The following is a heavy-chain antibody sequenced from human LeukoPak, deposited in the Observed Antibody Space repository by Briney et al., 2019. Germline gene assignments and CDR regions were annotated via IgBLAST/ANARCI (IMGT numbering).Heavy chain of an antibody. V-gene: IGHV2-5*01. CDR3: ARLARRITIFGVVRPRGGENFDY. CDR1: GSALSTSGVG. D-gene: IGHD3-3*01. Sequence: SGPTLVKPTQTLTLPCTFSGSALSTSGVGVGWIRHPPGKALEWLALIYWNDDKRYSPSLKSRLPITKDTSKNKVVLTMINMDPVDTATYYCARLARRITIFGVVRPRGGENFDYWGQGTLVTVSS. CDR2: IYWNDDK. J-gene: IGHJ4*02.